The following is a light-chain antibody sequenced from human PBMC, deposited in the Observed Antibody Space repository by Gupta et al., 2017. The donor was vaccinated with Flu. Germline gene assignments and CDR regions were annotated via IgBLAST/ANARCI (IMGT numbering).Light chain of an antibody. Sequence: DVVMTQSPLSLPVTLGQPAPISCRSSQSLVYSEGNTYLNWFQQRPGQSPRRLIYKVSNRDSGVPDRFSGSGSGTDFTLKISRVEAEDVGVYYCMQGTHWPWTFGQGTKVEIK. CDR2: KVS. CDR1: QSLVYSEGNTY. CDR3: MQGTHWPWT. J-gene: IGKJ1*01. V-gene: IGKV2-30*01.